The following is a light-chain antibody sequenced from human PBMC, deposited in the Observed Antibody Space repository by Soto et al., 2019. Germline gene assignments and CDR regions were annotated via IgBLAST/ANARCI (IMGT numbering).Light chain of an antibody. V-gene: IGKV3-20*01. CDR2: GAS. Sequence: EIVLTQSPGTLSLSPVERATLSCRASQGVSSSYLGWYQQKPGQAPRLLIYGASNRATGIPDRFSGSGSGTDFTLTISRLEPEDFAVYYCQQYGGSPYTFGQGTK. CDR1: QGVSSSY. CDR3: QQYGGSPYT. J-gene: IGKJ2*01.